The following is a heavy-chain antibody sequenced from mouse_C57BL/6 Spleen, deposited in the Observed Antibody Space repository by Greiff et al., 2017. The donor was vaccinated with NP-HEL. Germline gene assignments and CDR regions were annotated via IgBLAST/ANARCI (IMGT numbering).Heavy chain of an antibody. J-gene: IGHJ2*01. Sequence: VQLQQPGAELVMPGASVKLSCKASGYTFTSYWMHWVKQRPGQGLEWIGEIDPSDSYTNYNQKFKGKSTLTVDKSSSTAYMQLSSLTSEDSAVYYCASGSFKTLYYFDYWGQGTTLTVSS. V-gene: IGHV1-69*01. CDR1: GYTFTSYW. CDR3: ASGSFKTLYYFDY. CDR2: IDPSDSYT.